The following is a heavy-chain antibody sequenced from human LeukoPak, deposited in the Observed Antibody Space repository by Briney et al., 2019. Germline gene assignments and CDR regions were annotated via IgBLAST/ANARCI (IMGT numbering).Heavy chain of an antibody. CDR3: ARDRGIFSYCSGGSCYSGY. CDR2: INPNTGGT. D-gene: IGHD2-15*01. Sequence: GASVKVSCKASGYTFTGYYIHWVRQAPGQGLEWMGRINPNTGGTNYAQKLQGRVTMTTDTSTSTAYMELRSLRSDDTAVYYCARDRGIFSYCSGGSCYSGYWGQGTLVTVSS. V-gene: IGHV1-2*06. J-gene: IGHJ4*02. CDR1: GYTFTGYY.